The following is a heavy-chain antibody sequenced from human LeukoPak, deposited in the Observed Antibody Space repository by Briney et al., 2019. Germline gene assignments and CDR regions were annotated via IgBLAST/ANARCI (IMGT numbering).Heavy chain of an antibody. V-gene: IGHV1-46*01. J-gene: IGHJ4*02. D-gene: IGHD6-19*01. CDR2: ISPSGGST. CDR3: ARVGSGWFYYFDY. CDR1: GYTFTSNY. Sequence: ASVKVSCKAFGYTFTSNYMHWVRQAPGQGPEWMGVISPSGGSTTYAQKFQGRVTLTRDMSTSTDYLELSSLRSEDTAVYYCARVGSGWFYYFDYWGQGTLVTVSS.